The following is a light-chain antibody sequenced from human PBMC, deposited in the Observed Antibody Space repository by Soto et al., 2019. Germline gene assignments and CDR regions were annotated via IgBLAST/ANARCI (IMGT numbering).Light chain of an antibody. Sequence: IVLTQSPGTLSLSPGERATLSCRASQSVSSSFLAWYQQRPGQAPRLLIYGASIRATDIPDRFSGSGSGTDFTLTISRLEPEDFAVYYCQQYGSSYTFGQGNKLEIK. J-gene: IGKJ2*01. CDR1: QSVSSSF. CDR3: QQYGSSYT. V-gene: IGKV3-20*01. CDR2: GAS.